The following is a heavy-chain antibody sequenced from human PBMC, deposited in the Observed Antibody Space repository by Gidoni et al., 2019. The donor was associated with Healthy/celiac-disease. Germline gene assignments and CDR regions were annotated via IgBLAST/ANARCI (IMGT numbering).Heavy chain of an antibody. V-gene: IGHV1-69*01. CDR3: ARDLGGPAGYSSGWYSGWFDP. J-gene: IGHJ5*02. CDR1: GGTFSSYA. CDR2: IIPIFGTA. D-gene: IGHD6-19*01. Sequence: QVQLVQSGAEVKKPGSSVKVSCKASGGTFSSYAISWVRQAPGQGLEWMGGIIPIFGTANYAQKFQGRVTITADESTSTAYMELSSLRSEDTAVYYCARDLGGPAGYSSGWYSGWFDPWGQGTLVTVSS.